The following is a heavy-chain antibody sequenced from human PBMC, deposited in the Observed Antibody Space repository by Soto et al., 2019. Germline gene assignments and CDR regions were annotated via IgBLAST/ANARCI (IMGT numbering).Heavy chain of an antibody. CDR1: GGSFSGYY. D-gene: IGHD6-13*01. V-gene: IGHV4-34*01. Sequence: PSETLSLTCAVYGGSFSGYYWSWIRQPPGKGLEWIGEINHSGSTNYNPSLKSRVTISVDTSKNQFSLKLSSVTAADTAVYYCAADPGIAAAEGYYYYGMDVWGQGTTVTVS. CDR3: AADPGIAAAEGYYYYGMDV. J-gene: IGHJ6*02. CDR2: INHSGST.